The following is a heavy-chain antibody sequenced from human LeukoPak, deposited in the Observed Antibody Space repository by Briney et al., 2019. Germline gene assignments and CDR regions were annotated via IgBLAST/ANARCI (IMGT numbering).Heavy chain of an antibody. J-gene: IGHJ5*02. CDR2: INPNSGGT. D-gene: IGHD3-22*01. Sequence: ASVKVSCKASGYTFTGYYMHWVRQAPGQGLEWMGWINPNSGGTNYAKKFQGRVTMTRDTSISTAYMELSRLRSDDTAVYYCARALRGRYYYDSSGYYHEGPWFDPWGQGTLVTVSS. CDR1: GYTFTGYY. CDR3: ARALRGRYYYDSSGYYHEGPWFDP. V-gene: IGHV1-2*02.